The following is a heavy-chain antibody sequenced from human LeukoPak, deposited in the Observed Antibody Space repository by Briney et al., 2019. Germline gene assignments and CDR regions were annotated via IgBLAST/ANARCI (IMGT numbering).Heavy chain of an antibody. V-gene: IGHV3-21*01. CDR2: ITTISHYI. CDR3: ARSGGPGTYHQLRYNWFDP. CDR1: GFNFNNYA. J-gene: IGHJ5*02. Sequence: GGSLRLSCAASGFNFNNYAMSWVRQAPGKGLEWLSSITTISHYIYYAGAVRGRFTISRDNAKNSLYLQMNSLRGEDTAVYYCARSGGPGTYHQLRYNWFDPWGQGTLVTVSS. D-gene: IGHD3-10*01.